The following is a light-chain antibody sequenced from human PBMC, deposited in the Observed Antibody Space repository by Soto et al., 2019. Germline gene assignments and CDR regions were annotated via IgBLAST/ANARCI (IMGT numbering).Light chain of an antibody. J-gene: IGKJ2*01. CDR3: QQTNTFPYT. CDR2: TAS. CDR1: QLISTW. Sequence: DIQMTQSPSSVSASVGDRVTITCRASQLISTWLAWYQQKPGKAPKLLIYTASSLQSGVPSRFSGSGSGTDFTLTISRLQPEDFATYYCQQTNTFPYTFGHGTKLEI. V-gene: IGKV1D-12*01.